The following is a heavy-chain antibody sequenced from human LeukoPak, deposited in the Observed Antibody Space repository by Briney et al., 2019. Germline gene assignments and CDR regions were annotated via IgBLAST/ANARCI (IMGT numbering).Heavy chain of an antibody. J-gene: IGHJ3*02. V-gene: IGHV5-51*01. Sequence: KVGESLKISCKGSGYSFTSYWIGWVRQMPGKGLEWMGIIYPGDSDTRYSPSFQGQVTISADKSISTAYLQWSSLKASDTAMYYCASHNTYDPVNRAFDIWGQGTMVTVSS. CDR1: GYSFTSYW. CDR2: IYPGDSDT. D-gene: IGHD3-3*01. CDR3: ASHNTYDPVNRAFDI.